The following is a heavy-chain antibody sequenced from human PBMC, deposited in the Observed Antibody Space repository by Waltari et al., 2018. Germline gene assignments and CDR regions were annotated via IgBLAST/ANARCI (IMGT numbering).Heavy chain of an antibody. D-gene: IGHD3-22*01. CDR2: MNRDGSST. Sequence: EVQLVESGGGLVQPGGSLRLSCAASGITFSRYWMHWVRQAPGKGLVWGSRMNRDGSSTSYADSVKGRFTISRDNAKNTLYLQMNSLRAEDTAVYYCATCYYYDSSGNYYVSDYWGQGTLVTVSS. CDR1: GITFSRYW. V-gene: IGHV3-74*01. CDR3: ATCYYYDSSGNYYVSDY. J-gene: IGHJ4*02.